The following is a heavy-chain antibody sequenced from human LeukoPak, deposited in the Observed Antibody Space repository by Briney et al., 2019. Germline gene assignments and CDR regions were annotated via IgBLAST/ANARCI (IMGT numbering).Heavy chain of an antibody. CDR3: ARVEGLLSGELLLWYIDY. V-gene: IGHV1-2*02. D-gene: IGHD2-2*01. CDR2: INPNSGGT. Sequence: GASVKVSCKASGYTFTGYYMHWVRQAPGQGLEWMGWINPNSGGTNYAQKFQGRVTMTRDTSISTAYMELRSLRSDDTAVYYCARVEGLLSGELLLWYIDYWGQGTLVTVSS. J-gene: IGHJ4*02. CDR1: GYTFTGYY.